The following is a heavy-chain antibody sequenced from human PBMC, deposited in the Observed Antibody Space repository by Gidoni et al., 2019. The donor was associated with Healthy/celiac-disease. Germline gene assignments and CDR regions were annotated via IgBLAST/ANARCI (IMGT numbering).Heavy chain of an antibody. V-gene: IGHV3-21*01. J-gene: IGHJ4*02. CDR2: ISSSSSYI. D-gene: IGHD4-17*01. CDR1: VFTFSSYS. Sequence: EVQLVESGGGLVKPGGSLRLACAASVFTFSSYSMNWVRQAPGKGLEWVSSISSSSSYIYYADSVKGRFTISRDNAKNSLYLQMNSLRAEDTAVYYCARGGLTTVTPGYWGQGTLVTVSS. CDR3: ARGGLTTVTPGY.